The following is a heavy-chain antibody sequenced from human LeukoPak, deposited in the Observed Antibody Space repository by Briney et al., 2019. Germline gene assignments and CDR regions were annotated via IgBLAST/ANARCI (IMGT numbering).Heavy chain of an antibody. CDR2: ITSSSSYI. V-gene: IGHV3-21*01. D-gene: IGHD5-24*01. CDR1: GFTFSTDW. J-gene: IGHJ3*02. Sequence: GGSLRLSCAASGFTFSTDWMRWVRQAPGKGLEWVSSITSSSSYIYYADSVKGRFTISRDNAQNSLYLQMHSLRGEDTAVYYCARDRDGYTFDIWGQGTMVTVSS. CDR3: ARDRDGYTFDI.